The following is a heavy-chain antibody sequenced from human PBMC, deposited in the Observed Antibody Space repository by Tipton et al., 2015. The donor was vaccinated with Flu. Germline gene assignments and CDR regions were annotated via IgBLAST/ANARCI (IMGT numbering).Heavy chain of an antibody. CDR1: GFSIRSSNYC. Sequence: TLSLTCAVSGFSIRSSNYCWGWIRQPPGKGLEWFGNIFHSGNAYHNPSLKSRVTISVDTSKNQVSLKLSSVTAADTAVYYCARRDYSNYVSEPKNWFDPWGQGALVTVSS. D-gene: IGHD4-11*01. J-gene: IGHJ5*02. V-gene: IGHV4-38-2*01. CDR3: ARRDYSNYVSEPKNWFDP. CDR2: IFHSGNA.